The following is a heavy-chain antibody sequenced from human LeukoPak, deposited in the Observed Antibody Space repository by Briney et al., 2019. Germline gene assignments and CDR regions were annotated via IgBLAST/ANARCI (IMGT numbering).Heavy chain of an antibody. CDR2: ISYDGSDK. CDR3: VKGYGSGWQYFDY. J-gene: IGHJ4*02. D-gene: IGHD6-19*01. V-gene: IGHV3-30*18. CDR1: GFTFSNCG. Sequence: PGGSLRLSCAASGFTFSNCGMPWVRQAPGKGLEWVELISYDGSDKYYADAVKGRFTISRDNSKNTLYLQMNSLRADDTAVYFCVKGYGSGWQYFDYWGQGTLVTVSS.